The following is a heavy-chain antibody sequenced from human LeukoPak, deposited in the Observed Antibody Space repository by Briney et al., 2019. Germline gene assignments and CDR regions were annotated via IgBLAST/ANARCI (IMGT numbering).Heavy chain of an antibody. CDR2: IIPIFGTA. V-gene: IGHV1-69*13. CDR1: GGTFSSYA. J-gene: IGHJ4*02. Sequence: TSVKVSCKASGGTFSSYAISWVRQAPGQGLEWMGGIIPIFGTANYAQKFQGRVTITADESTSTAYMELSSLRSEDTAVYYCATVRGGNPHFDYWGQGTLVTVSS. CDR3: ATVRGGNPHFDY. D-gene: IGHD4-23*01.